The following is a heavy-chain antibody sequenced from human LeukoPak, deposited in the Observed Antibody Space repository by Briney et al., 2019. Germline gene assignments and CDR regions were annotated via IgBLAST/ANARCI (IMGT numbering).Heavy chain of an antibody. CDR2: MKQDGSEK. V-gene: IGHV3-7*03. Sequence: PGRSLRLSCAASGFTFSNYWMSWVRQAPGKGLEWVANMKQDGSEKYYVDSVKGRFTISRDNAKNSVFLQMNSLRAEDTAVYYCAEDWELTEARFDYWGQGTLVTVSS. J-gene: IGHJ4*02. CDR1: GFTFSNYW. D-gene: IGHD1-26*01. CDR3: AEDWELTEARFDY.